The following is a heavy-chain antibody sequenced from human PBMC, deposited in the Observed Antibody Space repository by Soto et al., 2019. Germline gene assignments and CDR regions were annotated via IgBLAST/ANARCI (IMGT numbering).Heavy chain of an antibody. Sequence: QVQLQESGPGLVKPSETLSLTCTVSGGSISSYYWTWIRQPPGKGLEWIGFMYNSGSTHYNPSLKSRVTISLDTSNNQFPLNLRSVTAADTAVYYCASMGYHYGSGSYPLDYWGQGTLVTVSS. J-gene: IGHJ4*02. CDR1: GGSISSYY. D-gene: IGHD3-10*01. CDR3: ASMGYHYGSGSYPLDY. CDR2: MYNSGST. V-gene: IGHV4-59*08.